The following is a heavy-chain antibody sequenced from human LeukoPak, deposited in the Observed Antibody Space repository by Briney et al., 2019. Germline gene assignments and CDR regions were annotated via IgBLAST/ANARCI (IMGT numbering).Heavy chain of an antibody. CDR1: GFTFSSYA. CDR3: AKRSGYDFWSGFDP. D-gene: IGHD3-3*01. Sequence: GGSLRLSCAASGFTFSSYAMRWVRQAPGKGLEWVSGISGGGGSTSYADSVKGRFTVSRDNSKNTLYLQMSSLRAEDTALYYCAKRSGYDFWSGFDPWGQGTLVIVSS. CDR2: ISGGGGST. J-gene: IGHJ5*02. V-gene: IGHV3-23*01.